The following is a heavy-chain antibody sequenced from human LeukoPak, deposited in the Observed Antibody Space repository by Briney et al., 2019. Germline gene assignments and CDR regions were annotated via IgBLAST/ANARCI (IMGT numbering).Heavy chain of an antibody. J-gene: IGHJ4*02. CDR3: ARDLGGSGSAHRYFDY. V-gene: IGHV3-30*02. CDR1: GFTFSSYG. D-gene: IGHD3-10*01. Sequence: GGTLRLSCAASGFTFSSYGMHWVRQAPGKGLERVAFIRYDGSNKYYADSVKGRFTISRDNSKNTLYLQMNSLRAEDTAVYYCARDLGGSGSAHRYFDYWGQGTLVTVSS. CDR2: IRYDGSNK.